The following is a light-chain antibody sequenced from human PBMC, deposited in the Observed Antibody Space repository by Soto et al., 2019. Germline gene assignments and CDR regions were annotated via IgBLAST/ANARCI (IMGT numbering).Light chain of an antibody. J-gene: IGKJ5*01. V-gene: IGKV1-5*03. CDR3: QQYNNWPPIT. Sequence: DIQMTQSPSTLSASVGDRVTITCRASQSISSWLAWYQQKPGKAPKLLIYKASSLESGVPSRFSGSGSGTEFTLTISSLQSEDFAVYYCQQYNNWPPITFGQGTR. CDR2: KAS. CDR1: QSISSW.